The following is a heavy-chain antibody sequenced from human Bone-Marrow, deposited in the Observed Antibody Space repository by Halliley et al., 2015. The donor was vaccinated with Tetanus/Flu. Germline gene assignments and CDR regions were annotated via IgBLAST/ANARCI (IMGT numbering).Heavy chain of an antibody. CDR1: GGSISSARSR. Sequence: TLSLTCSVSGGSISSARSRWGRNRQCPGKGPEWIGSIYGGSTHYNPSLHSRVTISTNASKNQFSLRLNSVTAADTAVYYCARHLSPPRSLECFPIIQYLVVWGPGTPVPLPS. CDR3: ARHLSPPRSLECFPIIQYLVV. CDR2: IYGGST. D-gene: IGHD3-3*01. V-gene: IGHV4-39*01. J-gene: IGHJ6*02.